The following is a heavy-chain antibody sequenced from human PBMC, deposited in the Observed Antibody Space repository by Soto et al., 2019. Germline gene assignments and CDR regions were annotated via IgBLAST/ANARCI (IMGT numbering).Heavy chain of an antibody. CDR2: IGGSGGST. CDR1: GFTFSSYA. V-gene: IGHV3-23*01. Sequence: EVQLLESGGGLVQPGGSLRLSCAASGFTFSSYAMSWVRQAPGKGLEWVSAIGGSGGSTYYADSVKGRFTISRDNSKNTLYLQMNSLRAEDTAVYYCARDFSSSGVVTASGFDYWGQGTLVTVSS. CDR3: ARDFSSSGVVTASGFDY. J-gene: IGHJ4*02. D-gene: IGHD2-21*02.